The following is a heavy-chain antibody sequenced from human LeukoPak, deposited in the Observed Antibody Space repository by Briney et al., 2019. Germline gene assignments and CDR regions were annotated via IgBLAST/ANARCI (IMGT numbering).Heavy chain of an antibody. CDR3: ARASGYYEYHFDY. V-gene: IGHV1-8*01. CDR2: MNPNSGNT. Sequence: ASVKVSCKASGYTFTSYDINWVRQAAGQGLEWMGWMNPNSGNTGYAQKFQGRVTMTRNTSISTAYMELSSLRSEDTAVYYCARASGYYEYHFDYWGQGTLVTVSS. J-gene: IGHJ4*02. CDR1: GYTFTSYD. D-gene: IGHD3-22*01.